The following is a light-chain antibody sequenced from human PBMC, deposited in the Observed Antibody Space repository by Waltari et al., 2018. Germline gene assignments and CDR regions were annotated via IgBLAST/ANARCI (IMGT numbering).Light chain of an antibody. V-gene: IGKV4-1*01. J-gene: IGKJ4*01. CDR1: QSVLYSSKNKDY. CDR2: WAS. CDR3: QQYYGTPRT. Sequence: DIVMTQSPDSLAVSLGERATIHCKSSQSVLYSSKNKDYLAWYQQKPGQPPKLLIYWASTRKSGVPDRFRGSGSETEFTLTISSLQAEDVAVYYCQQYYGTPRTFGGGTKVEVK.